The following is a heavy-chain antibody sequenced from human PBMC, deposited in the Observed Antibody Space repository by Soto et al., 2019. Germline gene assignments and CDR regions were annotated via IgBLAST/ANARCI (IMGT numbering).Heavy chain of an antibody. CDR1: GFTFSSYS. Sequence: PGGSLRVSCAASGFTFSSYSMNWGRQAPGKGLEWVSLIRGVAGSTHYPDSVKGRFTISKDTSNNVLYLEMHSLRADDTAVYFCVKGAWLDYWGQGNMVTVSS. CDR2: IRGVAGST. V-gene: IGHV3-23*01. CDR3: VKGAWLDY. J-gene: IGHJ4*02.